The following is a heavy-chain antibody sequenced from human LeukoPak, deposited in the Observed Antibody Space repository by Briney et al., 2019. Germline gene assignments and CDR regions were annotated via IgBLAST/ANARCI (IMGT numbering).Heavy chain of an antibody. Sequence: PGGSLRLSCAASGFTFSNYAIHWVRQAPGKGLEWVAYIWHDSSYRYYPDSVRGRFTISRDNSKTTAYLQMNSLRAEDSAVYYCAKGPAPRLGEFSYHALVDYWGQGTLVTVSS. J-gene: IGHJ4*02. CDR1: GFTFSNYA. CDR2: IWHDSSYR. V-gene: IGHV3-30*02. CDR3: AKGPAPRLGEFSYHALVDY. D-gene: IGHD3-16*02.